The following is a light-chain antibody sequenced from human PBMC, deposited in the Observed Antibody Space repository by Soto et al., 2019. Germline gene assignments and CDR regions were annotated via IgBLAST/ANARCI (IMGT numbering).Light chain of an antibody. Sequence: DIQMSQSPSSLSASVGDRVTITCQASQDITDSLNWYQQIPGKAPKLLIYDASNLETGVPSRFRGSGSGTDFTFTIISLQPEDIATYYCQKFDDFPPFTFGPGTKVDIK. CDR2: DAS. J-gene: IGKJ3*01. CDR3: QKFDDFPPFT. CDR1: QDITDS. V-gene: IGKV1-33*01.